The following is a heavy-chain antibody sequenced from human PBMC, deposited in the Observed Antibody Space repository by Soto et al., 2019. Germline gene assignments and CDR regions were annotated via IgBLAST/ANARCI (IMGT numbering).Heavy chain of an antibody. Sequence: SSETLSLTCTVSGGSISSYYWSWIRQPPGKGLEWIGYIYYSGSTNYNPSLKSRVTISVDTSKNQFSLKVSSVTAADTAVYYCARRRRTSFDFWGQGTLVTVSS. CDR3: ARRRRTSFDF. CDR2: IYYSGST. CDR1: GGSISSYY. V-gene: IGHV4-59*01. J-gene: IGHJ4*02.